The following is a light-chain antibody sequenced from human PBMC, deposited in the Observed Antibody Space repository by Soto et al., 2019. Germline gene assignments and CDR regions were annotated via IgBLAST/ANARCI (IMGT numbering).Light chain of an antibody. CDR1: QSISSY. V-gene: IGKV1-39*01. CDR3: QQSYSNPGT. Sequence: DIQMTQSPSSLSASVGDGVTITCRASQSISSYLNWYQQKPGKAPKLLIYAASSLQSGVPSRFSGSGSGTDFTLTISSLQPEDCATYYCQQSYSNPGTFGQGTKVDIK. J-gene: IGKJ1*01. CDR2: AAS.